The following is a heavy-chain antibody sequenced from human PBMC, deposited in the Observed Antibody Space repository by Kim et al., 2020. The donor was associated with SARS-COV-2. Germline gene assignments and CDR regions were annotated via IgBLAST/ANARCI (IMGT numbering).Heavy chain of an antibody. Sequence: GGSLRLSCSASGFTFSSYAMHWVRQAPGKGLEYVSAISSNGGSTYYADSVKGRFTISRDNSKNTLYLQMSSLRAEDTAVYYCVKSSTSLWFGELFSYYYGMDVWGQGTTVTVSS. V-gene: IGHV3-64D*09. CDR3: VKSSTSLWFGELFSYYYGMDV. D-gene: IGHD3-10*01. J-gene: IGHJ6*02. CDR1: GFTFSSYA. CDR2: ISSNGGST.